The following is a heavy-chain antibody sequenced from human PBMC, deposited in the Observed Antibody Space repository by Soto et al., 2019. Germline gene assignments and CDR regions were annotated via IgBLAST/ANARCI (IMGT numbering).Heavy chain of an antibody. CDR3: ARRAPGSHFFDY. CDR1: GGSISSGSYY. J-gene: IGHJ4*02. Sequence: QLHLQESGPGLVKPAETLSLICSVSGGSISSGSYYCAWIRQPPGKRLEWMGNIYYGGSTNYNPSLQSLVTLYVDTSKDQFSLTLSSVTAADTAVYYGARRAPGSHFFDYWGQGTLVTVSS. V-gene: IGHV4-39*01. CDR2: IYYGGST. D-gene: IGHD2-15*01.